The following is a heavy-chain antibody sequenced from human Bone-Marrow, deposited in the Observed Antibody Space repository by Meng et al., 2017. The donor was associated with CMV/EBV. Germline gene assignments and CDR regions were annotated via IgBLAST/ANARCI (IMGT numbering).Heavy chain of an antibody. V-gene: IGHV1-8*01. J-gene: IGHJ6*02. D-gene: IGHD2-2*01. Sequence: ASVKVSCKASGYTFTSYDINWVRQATGQGLEWMGWMNPNSGITGYAQKFQGRVTMTRNTSISTAYMELSSLRSEDTAVYYCARVKTGYCSSTSCYPPLYGMDVWGQGTTVTVSS. CDR1: GYTFTSYD. CDR2: MNPNSGIT. CDR3: ARVKTGYCSSTSCYPPLYGMDV.